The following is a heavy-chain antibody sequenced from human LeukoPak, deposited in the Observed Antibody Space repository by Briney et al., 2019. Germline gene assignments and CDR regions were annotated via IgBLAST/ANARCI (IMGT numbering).Heavy chain of an antibody. D-gene: IGHD3-10*01. V-gene: IGHV1-3*01. CDR2: INAGNGNT. Sequence: ASVKVSCKASGYTFTSYAMHWVRQAPGQRLEWMGWINAGNGNTKYSQKFQRRVTITRDTSASTAYMELSSLRSEDTAVYYCARGITMVRGVIPFDYWGQGTLVTVSS. CDR3: ARGITMVRGVIPFDY. J-gene: IGHJ4*02. CDR1: GYTFTSYA.